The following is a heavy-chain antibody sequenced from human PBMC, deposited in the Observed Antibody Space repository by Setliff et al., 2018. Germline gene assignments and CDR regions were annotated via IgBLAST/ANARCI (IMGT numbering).Heavy chain of an antibody. CDR1: TASMTYYY. V-gene: IGHV4-59*08. J-gene: IGHJ6*03. D-gene: IGHD3-3*01. Sequence: KPSETLSLTCSVSTASMTYYYWSWIRQPPGKGLEWIGRIYYRGDTYYNASLKGRLTISVDTAQNQFSLMVTSVTAADTAVYYCARMSGFQYMDVWGKGTTVTVSS. CDR2: IYYRGDT. CDR3: ARMSGFQYMDV.